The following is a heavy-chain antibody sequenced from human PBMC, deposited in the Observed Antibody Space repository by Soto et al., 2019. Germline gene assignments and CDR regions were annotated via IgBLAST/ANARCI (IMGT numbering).Heavy chain of an antibody. Sequence: GGSLRLSCAASGFTFSSYAMSWVRQAPGKGLEWVSAISGSGGSTYYADSVKGRFTISRDNSKNTLYLQMNSLRAEDTAVYYCASLMAYDSSGYYYDYWGQGTLVTVSS. D-gene: IGHD3-22*01. CDR3: ASLMAYDSSGYYYDY. CDR1: GFTFSSYA. CDR2: ISGSGGST. V-gene: IGHV3-23*01. J-gene: IGHJ4*02.